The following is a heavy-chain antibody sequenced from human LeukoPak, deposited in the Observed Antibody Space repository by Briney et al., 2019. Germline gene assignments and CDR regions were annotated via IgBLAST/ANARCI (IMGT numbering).Heavy chain of an antibody. CDR2: IKEDGSRT. V-gene: IGHV3-7*01. CDR3: ARNYAYNAFDI. D-gene: IGHD5-24*01. Sequence: GGSLGLSCAASGFTFSTSWMTWVRQAPGKGLEWVATIKEDGSRTSYMDSVKGRFTISRDNAQNSLFLQMDSLRVEDTAVYYCARNYAYNAFDIWGQGTMVIVSS. CDR1: GFTFSTSW. J-gene: IGHJ3*02.